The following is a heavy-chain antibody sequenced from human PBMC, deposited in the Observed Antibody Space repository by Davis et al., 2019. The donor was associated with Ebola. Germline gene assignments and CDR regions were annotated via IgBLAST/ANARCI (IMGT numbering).Heavy chain of an antibody. D-gene: IGHD2-2*01. CDR2: IKSKTDGGTT. CDR1: GFTFSNAW. J-gene: IGHJ4*02. Sequence: PGGSLRLSCAASGFTFSNAWMSWVRQAPGKGLEWVGRIKSKTDGGTTDYAAPVKGRFTISRDDSTNTLYLQMNSLKTEDTAVYYCTTGLVVPAAILFYFDYWGQGTLVTVSS. CDR3: TTGLVVPAAILFYFDY. V-gene: IGHV3-15*01.